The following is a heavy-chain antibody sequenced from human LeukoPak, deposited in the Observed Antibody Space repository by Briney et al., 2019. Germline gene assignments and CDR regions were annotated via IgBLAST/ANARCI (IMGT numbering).Heavy chain of an antibody. CDR2: IKQDGSEK. J-gene: IGHJ4*02. D-gene: IGHD4-17*01. V-gene: IGHV3-7*01. CDR3: AREADYGAPHFDY. Sequence: GGSLRLSCAASGFTFSSYDMHWVRQAPGKGLEWVANIKQDGSEKYYVDSVKGRFTISRDNAKNSLYLQMNSLRAEDTAVYYCAREADYGAPHFDYWGQGTLVTVSS. CDR1: GFTFSSYD.